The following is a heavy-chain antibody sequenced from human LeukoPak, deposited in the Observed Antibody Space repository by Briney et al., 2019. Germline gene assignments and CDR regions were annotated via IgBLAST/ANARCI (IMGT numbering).Heavy chain of an antibody. V-gene: IGHV4-39*01. J-gene: IGHJ6*02. CDR2: IYYSGDT. CDR3: AKNFGRPVHSTLYGMDV. CDR1: GGSLSSSSYY. D-gene: IGHD2-2*01. Sequence: PSETLSLTCIISGGSLSSSSYYWGWIRQPPGTGLEWIGCIYYSGDTHYNPSLKSRVTISVDTSKNQFSLKLNSVTAADTAVYYCAKNFGRPVHSTLYGMDVWGQGTTVTVSS.